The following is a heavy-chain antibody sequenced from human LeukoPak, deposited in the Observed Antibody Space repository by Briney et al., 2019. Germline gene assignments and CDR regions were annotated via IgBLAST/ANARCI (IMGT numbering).Heavy chain of an antibody. D-gene: IGHD1-1*01. CDR2: FDPEDGET. V-gene: IGHV1-24*01. CDR3: ATWGYVEQLERRGAFGI. CDR1: GYTLTELS. J-gene: IGHJ3*02. Sequence: GASVKVSCKVSGYTLTELSMHWVRQAPGKGLEWMGGFDPEDGETIYAQKFQGRVTMTEDTSTDTAYMELSSLRSEDTAVYYCATWGYVEQLERRGAFGIWGQGTMVTVSS.